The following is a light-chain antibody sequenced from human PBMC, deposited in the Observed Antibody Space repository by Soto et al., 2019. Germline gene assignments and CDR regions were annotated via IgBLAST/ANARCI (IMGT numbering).Light chain of an antibody. CDR2: GAS. CDR1: ESVRNNS. V-gene: IGKV3-20*01. CDR3: HHYGYRAHP. Sequence: LILTQSPGTLSLSPGERATLSCRASESVRNNSLAWYQQHPGQAPRLLIFGASSRATGIPDRFTGTGSGADFSLTISRLEPDDSAFYFCHHYGYRAHPFGQGTKLEIK. J-gene: IGKJ2*01.